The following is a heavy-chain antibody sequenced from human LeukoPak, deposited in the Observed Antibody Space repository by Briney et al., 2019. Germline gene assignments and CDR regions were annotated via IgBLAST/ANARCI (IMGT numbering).Heavy chain of an antibody. V-gene: IGHV1-58*01. CDR3: AREGSRRLYMDV. J-gene: IGHJ6*03. Sequence: SVAVSYKASGFTFTDSALQWVRQARGQRLEGIGWIVVGSGDTNYTQKFQERVTITRDMSTSTAYMELSSLRSEDTAVYSCAREGSRRLYMDVWGKGTTVTVSS. CDR1: GFTFTDSA. CDR2: IVVGSGDT. D-gene: IGHD1-26*01.